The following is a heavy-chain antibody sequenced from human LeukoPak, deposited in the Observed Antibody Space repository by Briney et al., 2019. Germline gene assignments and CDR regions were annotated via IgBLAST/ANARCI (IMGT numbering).Heavy chain of an antibody. CDR3: AKDPRAYGSGVGDHFDY. D-gene: IGHD3-10*01. J-gene: IGHJ4*02. CDR2: ISGSGGST. CDR1: GFTFSSYA. Sequence: TGGSLRLSCAASGFTFSSYAMSWVRQAPGKGLEWVSAISGSGGSTYYADSVKGRFTISRDNSKNTLYLQMNSLRAEDTAVYYCAKDPRAYGSGVGDHFDYWGQGTLVTVSS. V-gene: IGHV3-23*01.